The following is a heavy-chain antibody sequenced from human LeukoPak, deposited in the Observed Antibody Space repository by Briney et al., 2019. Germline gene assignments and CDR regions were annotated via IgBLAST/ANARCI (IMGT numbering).Heavy chain of an antibody. CDR2: IYYSGST. V-gene: IGHV4-39*02. CDR1: GGSISSSSYY. D-gene: IGHD3-3*01. J-gene: IGHJ6*02. Sequence: SETLSLTCTVSGGSISSSSYYWGWLRQPPGKGLEWIGSIYYSGSTYYNPSLKSRVTIFVDTSKNQFSLKLSSVTAADTAVYYCARERILRFLEWGLDVWGQGTTVTVSS. CDR3: ARERILRFLEWGLDV.